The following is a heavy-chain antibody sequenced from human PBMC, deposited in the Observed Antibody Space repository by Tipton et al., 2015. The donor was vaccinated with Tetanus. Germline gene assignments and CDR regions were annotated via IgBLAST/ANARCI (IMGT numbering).Heavy chain of an antibody. CDR3: AREAVCSGGSSFSGDFDN. Sequence: SLRLSCAASGFIFSSYGIHWVRQAPGKGLEWVAVSWYDGTDKYYADSVKGRFTISRDNSKNTLYLQMNSLRAGDKAVYYCAREAVCSGGSSFSGDFDNWGQGTQVPVSS. D-gene: IGHD2-15*01. CDR1: GFIFSSYG. V-gene: IGHV3-33*01. J-gene: IGHJ4*02. CDR2: SWYDGTDK.